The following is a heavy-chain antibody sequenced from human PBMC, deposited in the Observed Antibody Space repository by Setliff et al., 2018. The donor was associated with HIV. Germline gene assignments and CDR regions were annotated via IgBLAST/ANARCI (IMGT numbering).Heavy chain of an antibody. CDR2: INADNDNT. CDR1: GYSFNRNA. D-gene: IGHD3-10*01. CDR3: RRGTGPGAYLCDY. J-gene: IGHJ4*02. Sequence: ASVKVSCKASGYSFNRNAIHWVRQAPGQRLEWMGLINADNDNTKYSQKFQGRVTITRDTSASTAYMELSNLRSEDTAVYYCRRGTGPGAYLCDYWGQGTLVTVSS. V-gene: IGHV1-3*01.